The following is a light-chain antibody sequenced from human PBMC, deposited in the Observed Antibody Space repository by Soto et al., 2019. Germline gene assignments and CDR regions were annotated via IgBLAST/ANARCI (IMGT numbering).Light chain of an antibody. J-gene: IGLJ2*01. CDR3: QSFDSSLSGWV. CDR2: GNS. Sequence: QPVLTQPPSVSGAPGQRVTISCTGSSSNIGAGYDVHWYQQLPGTAPKLLIYGNSNRPSGVPDRISGSKSGTSASLAISGLQAEDEADYYCQSFDSSLSGWVFGGGTNVTVL. CDR1: SSNIGAGYD. V-gene: IGLV1-40*01.